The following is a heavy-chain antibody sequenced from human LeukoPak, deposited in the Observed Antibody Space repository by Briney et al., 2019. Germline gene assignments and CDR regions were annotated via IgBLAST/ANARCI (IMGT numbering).Heavy chain of an antibody. V-gene: IGHV1-46*01. D-gene: IGHD2-2*01. CDR3: ARDVGVPAAPLVGYYYMDV. CDR1: GYTFTSYY. CDR2: INPSGGST. Sequence: ASVKVSCKASGYTFTSYYMHWVRQAPGQGLEWMGIINPSGGSTSYAQKFQGRVTMTRDMSTSTVYMELSSLRSEDTAVYYCARDVGVPAAPLVGYYYMDVWGKGTTVTVSS. J-gene: IGHJ6*03.